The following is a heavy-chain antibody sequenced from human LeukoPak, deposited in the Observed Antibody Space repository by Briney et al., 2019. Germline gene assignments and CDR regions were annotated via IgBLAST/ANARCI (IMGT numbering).Heavy chain of an antibody. V-gene: IGHV3-21*01. D-gene: IGHD5-18*01. Sequence: PGGSLRLSCAASGFTFSSYGMHWVRQAPGKGLEWVSSISSSSSYIYYADSVKGRFTISRDNAKNSLYLQMNSLRAGDTAVYYCARVGYSYGSFSWYFDLWGRGTLVTVSS. CDR3: ARVGYSYGSFSWYFDL. CDR2: ISSSSSYI. CDR1: GFTFSSYG. J-gene: IGHJ2*01.